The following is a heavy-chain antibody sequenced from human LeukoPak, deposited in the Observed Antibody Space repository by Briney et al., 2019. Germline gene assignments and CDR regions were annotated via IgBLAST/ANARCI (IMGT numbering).Heavy chain of an antibody. J-gene: IGHJ4*02. CDR3: ARSVGAAYFDN. V-gene: IGHV3-21*01. CDR1: GFTFSSYS. CDR2: ISSGSNDI. Sequence: GSLRLSCAGSGFTFSSYSMNWVRQAPGKGLEWVSFISSGSNDIYYADSVKGRFTISRDNAKNSLYLEMNSLRAEDTAVYYCARSVGAAYFDNWGQGTLVTVSS. D-gene: IGHD6-13*01.